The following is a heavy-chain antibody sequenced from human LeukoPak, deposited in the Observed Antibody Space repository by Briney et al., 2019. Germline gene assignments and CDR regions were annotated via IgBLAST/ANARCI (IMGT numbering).Heavy chain of an antibody. CDR3: ATTRRITMIVVVITPFDY. V-gene: IGHV3-23*01. CDR1: GFTFSSYA. CDR2: ISGSGGST. J-gene: IGHJ4*02. Sequence: GGSLRLSCAASGFTFSSYAMSWVRQAPGKGLEWVSAISGSGGSTYYADSVKGRFTISRDNSKNTLYLQMNSLRAEDTAVYYRATTRRITMIVVVITPFDYWGQGTLVTVSS. D-gene: IGHD3-22*01.